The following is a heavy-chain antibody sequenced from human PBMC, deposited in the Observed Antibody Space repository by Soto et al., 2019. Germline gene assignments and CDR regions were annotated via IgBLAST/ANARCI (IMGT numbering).Heavy chain of an antibody. Sequence: SGPTLVNPTQTLTLTCTFSGFSLSTSGVAVGWIRQPPGKALEWLALISWDDDKRYSPSLNSRLTITKDTSTNQVVLTMTNMDPVDTATYCCALPGPGGWNFDYCGQGTLVAVSS. J-gene: IGHJ4*02. D-gene: IGHD6-19*01. CDR1: GFSLSTSGVA. CDR2: ISWDDDK. CDR3: ALPGPGGWNFDY. V-gene: IGHV2-5*02.